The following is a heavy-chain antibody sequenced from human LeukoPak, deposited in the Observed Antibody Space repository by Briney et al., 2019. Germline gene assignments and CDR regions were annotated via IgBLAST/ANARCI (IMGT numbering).Heavy chain of an antibody. CDR1: GGSISSYY. J-gene: IGHJ6*02. CDR2: IYYSGST. D-gene: IGHD3-3*01. CDR3: ARQKGDYDFWSGYWHSTYGMDV. V-gene: IGHV4-59*01. Sequence: SETLSLTCTVSGGSISSYYWSWIRQPPGKGLEWIGYIYYSGSTNYNPSLKSRVTISVDTSKNQLSLKLSSVTAADTAVYYCARQKGDYDFWSGYWHSTYGMDVWGQGTTVTVSS.